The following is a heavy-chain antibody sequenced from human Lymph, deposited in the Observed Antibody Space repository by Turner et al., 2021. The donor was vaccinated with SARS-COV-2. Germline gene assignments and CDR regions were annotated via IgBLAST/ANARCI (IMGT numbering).Heavy chain of an antibody. Sequence: QVQLVQSGAEVKKPGASVKVSCKASGYTFTDYYMHWARQAPGQGLEWMGWINPNSGGTDYAQKFQGRVTVTRDASFNTAYMELTRLRSDDTAVYYCARGGLYYYDSSAYYNDAFDIWGQGTMVTVSS. J-gene: IGHJ3*02. V-gene: IGHV1-2*02. CDR3: ARGGLYYYDSSAYYNDAFDI. CDR1: GYTFTDYY. D-gene: IGHD3-22*01. CDR2: INPNSGGT.